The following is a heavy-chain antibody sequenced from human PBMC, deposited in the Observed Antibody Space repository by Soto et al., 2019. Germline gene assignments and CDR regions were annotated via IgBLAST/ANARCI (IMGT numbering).Heavy chain of an antibody. J-gene: IGHJ3*02. CDR1: GGSINNGGYS. CDR3: ARTSYYILTGRLDAFDI. Sequence: QLQLQESGSRLVRPSQTLPLTCAVSGGSINNGGYSWSWLRQPPGKGLEWIGCISHGGNTYYNPSHRSRVIMSIDKSKNPFSLGLKSVTASDTATYYCARTSYYILTGRLDAFDIWGQGPMVTVSS. CDR2: ISHGGNT. D-gene: IGHD3-9*01. V-gene: IGHV4-30-2*01.